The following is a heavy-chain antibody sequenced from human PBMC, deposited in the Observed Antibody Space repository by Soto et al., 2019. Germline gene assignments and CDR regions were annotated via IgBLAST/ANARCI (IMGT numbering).Heavy chain of an antibody. D-gene: IGHD4-17*01. V-gene: IGHV4-4*02. CDR3: ATFNYGDHAFDN. J-gene: IGHJ4*02. Sequence: QVHLQEAGPGLVNPSGTLSLTCAVSSGSVGDNKWWTWVRQSPGKGMEWMGEIFHSGSSNYNPSLGSRISMSIGTSMNQVSLKLTSVTAADTASYYCATFNYGDHAFDNWGQGTLVTV. CDR1: SGSVGDNKW. CDR2: IFHSGSS.